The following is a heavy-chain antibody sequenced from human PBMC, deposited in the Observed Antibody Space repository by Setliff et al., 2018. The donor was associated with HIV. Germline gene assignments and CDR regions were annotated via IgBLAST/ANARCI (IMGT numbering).Heavy chain of an antibody. J-gene: IGHJ6*03. CDR1: GESFSGYY. V-gene: IGHV4-34*01. CDR3: ARGSSGHYSFTGYMDV. CDR2: INHSGST. D-gene: IGHD3-22*01. Sequence: PSETLSLTCAVYGESFSGYYWNWIRQPPGKGLEWIGEINHSGSTKYNPSLKSRVTISVDTSKKQFSLKLSSVTAADTAVYYCARGSSGHYSFTGYMDVWGKGTTVTVSS.